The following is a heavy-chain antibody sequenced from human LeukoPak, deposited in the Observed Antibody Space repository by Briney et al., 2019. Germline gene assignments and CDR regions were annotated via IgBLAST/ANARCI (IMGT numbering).Heavy chain of an antibody. D-gene: IGHD4-17*01. J-gene: IGHJ4*02. CDR3: AREMNYDDYRTSDY. CDR1: GYTFIGYY. Sequence: ASVTVSRKTSGYTFIGYYMHWVRQAPGQGFEWMGRIDSNSGGTNYAQNFQGRVTMTRDTSISTVYMELISLRSDDTAVYYCAREMNYDDYRTSDYWGQGTLVTVSS. V-gene: IGHV1-2*02. CDR2: IDSNSGGT.